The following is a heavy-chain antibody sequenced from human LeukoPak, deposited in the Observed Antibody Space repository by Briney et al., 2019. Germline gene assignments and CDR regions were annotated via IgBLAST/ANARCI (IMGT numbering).Heavy chain of an antibody. J-gene: IGHJ4*02. D-gene: IGHD6-13*01. CDR2: ISWNSGSI. V-gene: IGHV3-9*01. CDR3: ARDLGIAAAGYFDY. CDR1: GFTFDDYA. Sequence: GGSLRLSCAASGFTFDDYAMHWVRQAPGKGLEWVSGISWNSGSIGYADSVKGRFTISRDNSKNTLYLQMNSLRAEDTAVYYCARDLGIAAAGYFDYWGQGTLVTVSS.